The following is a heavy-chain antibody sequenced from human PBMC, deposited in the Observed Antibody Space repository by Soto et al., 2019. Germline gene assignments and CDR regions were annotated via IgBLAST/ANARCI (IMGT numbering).Heavy chain of an antibody. CDR1: GGSISSGGYS. Sequence: QLQLQESGSGLVKPSQTLSLTCAVSGGSISSGGYSWSWIRQPQGKGLEWIGYIYHSGKTYYNPSLKSRVTISVDRSKNQVSLKLSSVTAADTAVYYCARDSGTARYIDYWGQGTLVTVSS. J-gene: IGHJ4*02. CDR3: ARDSGTARYIDY. D-gene: IGHD3-10*01. V-gene: IGHV4-30-2*01. CDR2: IYHSGKT.